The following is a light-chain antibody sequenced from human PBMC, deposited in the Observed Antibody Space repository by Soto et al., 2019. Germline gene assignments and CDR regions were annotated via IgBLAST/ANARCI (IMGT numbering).Light chain of an antibody. CDR2: DAS. CDR1: QSVSSG. CDR3: QQYNNWPLPT. V-gene: IGKV3-15*01. J-gene: IGKJ5*01. Sequence: EIVMTQSPATLSVSPGERATLSCRASQSVSSGLAWYQQNPGQAPRLLIYDASTRATGIPARFSGSGSGTEFTLTISSLQSEDIAVYYCQQYNNWPLPTSGQGTLLEIK.